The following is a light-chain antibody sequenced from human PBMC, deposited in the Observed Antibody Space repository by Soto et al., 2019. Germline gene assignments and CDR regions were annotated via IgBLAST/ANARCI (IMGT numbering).Light chain of an antibody. CDR2: AAS. CDR3: QQSYSTPIT. Sequence: DLQMTQSPSSLSASVGDRVTITCRASQSISSYLNWYQQKPGKAPKLLIYAASSLQSGVPSRFSGSGSGTDFTLNISSLQPEDGATYDCQQSYSTPITFGQGTRLEIK. CDR1: QSISSY. V-gene: IGKV1-39*01. J-gene: IGKJ5*01.